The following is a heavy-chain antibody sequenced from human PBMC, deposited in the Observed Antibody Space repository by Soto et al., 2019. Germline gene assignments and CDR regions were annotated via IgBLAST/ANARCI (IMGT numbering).Heavy chain of an antibody. CDR1: GGSISSGGYY. CDR3: AREGLGILTGYYSPYYFDY. D-gene: IGHD3-9*01. CDR2: IYYSGST. V-gene: IGHV4-31*03. Sequence: SETLSLTCTVSGGSISSGGYYWSWIRQHPGKGLEWIGYIYYSGSTYYNPSLKSRVTISVDTSKNQFSLKLSSVTAADTAVYYCAREGLGILTGYYSPYYFDYWGQGTLVTVSS. J-gene: IGHJ4*02.